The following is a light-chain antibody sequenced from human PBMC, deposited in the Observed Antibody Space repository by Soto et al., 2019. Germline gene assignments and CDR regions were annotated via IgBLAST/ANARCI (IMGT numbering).Light chain of an antibody. J-gene: IGKJ1*01. V-gene: IGKV1-5*03. CDR3: QQYNGYWA. CDR2: KAS. CDR1: QSISTW. Sequence: DIQMTQSPSTLSASVGDIVTITCRASQSISTWLAWYQQKPGKAPKLLIYKASSLESGVPSRFSGSGSGTEFTLTISSLQPDDFATYYCQQYNGYWAFGQGTKVEIK.